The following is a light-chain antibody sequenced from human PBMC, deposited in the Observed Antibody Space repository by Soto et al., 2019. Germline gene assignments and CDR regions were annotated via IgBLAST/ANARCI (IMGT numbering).Light chain of an antibody. V-gene: IGKV3-11*01. CDR2: DIS. J-gene: IGKJ5*01. CDR1: QSVAGS. CDR3: QQRSNRIT. Sequence: EVVLTHSAATLSLSPWERAILSCRASQSVAGSLAWYQQKPGQAPRLLIYDISTRAAAIPARLSGSGSGTDFTLTVSSLEPEDFALYYCQQRSNRITFGQETRLEI.